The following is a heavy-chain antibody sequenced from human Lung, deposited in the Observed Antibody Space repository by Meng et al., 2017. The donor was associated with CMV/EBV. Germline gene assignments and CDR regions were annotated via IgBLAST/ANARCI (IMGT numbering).Heavy chain of an antibody. D-gene: IGHD4-11*01. CDR3: AKGPHYSSYFPTTPFCDY. Sequence: GGSLRLXCAVSGFTFSNYAMSWVRQAPGKGLEWVSGITSSGGTTYYADSVKGRFTISRDSSKNSLYLQMNSLRAEDTAVYYCAKGPHYSSYFPTTPFCDYWXQGAXVTVSS. V-gene: IGHV3-23*01. CDR1: GFTFSNYA. J-gene: IGHJ4*02. CDR2: ITSSGGTT.